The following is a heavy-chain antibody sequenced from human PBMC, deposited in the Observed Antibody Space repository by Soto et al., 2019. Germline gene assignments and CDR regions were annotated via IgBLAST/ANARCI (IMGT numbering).Heavy chain of an antibody. J-gene: IGHJ5*02. CDR1: GDSIISSVFY. V-gene: IGHV4-39*01. D-gene: IGHD3-3*02. Sequence: PSDPLSLTYTVSGDSIISSVFYWSWVRQPPGKGLEWIGSIFYLGSSYYNPSLKSRVTMSVDTSKNQFSLRLRSVTAADTALYFCARHSLALRKNNWFDPWGQGIMVT. CDR3: ARHSLALRKNNWFDP. CDR2: IFYLGSS.